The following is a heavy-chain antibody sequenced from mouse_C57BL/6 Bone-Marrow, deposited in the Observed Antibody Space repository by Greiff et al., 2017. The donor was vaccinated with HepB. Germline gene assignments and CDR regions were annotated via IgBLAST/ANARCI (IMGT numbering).Heavy chain of an antibody. CDR1: GYTFTDYN. V-gene: IGHV1-18*01. CDR2: INPNNGGT. CDR3: ASMGQAFAY. Sequence: VQLQQSGPELVKPGASVKIPCKASGYTFTDYNMDWVKQSHGKSLEWIGDINPNNGGTTYNQKFKGKATLTVDKSSSTAYMELRSLTSEDTAVYYCASMGQAFAYWGQGTLVTVSA. D-gene: IGHD3-3*01. J-gene: IGHJ3*01.